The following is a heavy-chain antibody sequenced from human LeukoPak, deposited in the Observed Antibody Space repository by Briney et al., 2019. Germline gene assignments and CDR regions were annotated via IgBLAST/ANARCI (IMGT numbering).Heavy chain of an antibody. V-gene: IGHV4-59*08. Sequence: NTSETLSLTCTVSGGSISNYYWSWIRQPPGTGLEWIGYIYYSGSTNYNPSLKSRVTISVDTSKNQFSLKLSSVTAADTAVYYCARRVGATEDFDYWGQGTLVTVPS. J-gene: IGHJ4*02. CDR1: GGSISNYY. CDR3: ARRVGATEDFDY. D-gene: IGHD1-26*01. CDR2: IYYSGST.